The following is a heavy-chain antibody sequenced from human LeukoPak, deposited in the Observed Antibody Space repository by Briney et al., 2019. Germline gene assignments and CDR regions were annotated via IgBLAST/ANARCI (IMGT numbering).Heavy chain of an antibody. Sequence: PSGTLSLTCAVSGGSISSSNWWSWVRQPPGKGLEGIGEIYHSGSTNYNASLKSRVTISVDKSKNQFSLKLTSVTAADTAVYYCARQTGSGLFILPGGQGTLVTVSS. V-gene: IGHV4-4*02. J-gene: IGHJ4*02. CDR1: GGSISSSNW. CDR3: ARQTGSGLFILP. D-gene: IGHD3/OR15-3a*01. CDR2: IYHSGST.